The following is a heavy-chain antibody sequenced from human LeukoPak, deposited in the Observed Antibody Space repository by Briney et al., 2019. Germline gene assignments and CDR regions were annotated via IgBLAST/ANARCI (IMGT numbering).Heavy chain of an antibody. CDR1: GFTFDDYT. CDR2: ISWDGGST. J-gene: IGHJ4*02. CDR3: AKEVLYYDSSGHYFDY. Sequence: GGSLRLSCAASGFTFDDYTMHWVRQAPGKGLEWVSLISWDGGSTYYADSVKGRFTISRDNSKNSLYLQMNSLRTEDTALYYCAKEVLYYDSSGHYFDYWGQGTLVTVSS. V-gene: IGHV3-43*01. D-gene: IGHD3-22*01.